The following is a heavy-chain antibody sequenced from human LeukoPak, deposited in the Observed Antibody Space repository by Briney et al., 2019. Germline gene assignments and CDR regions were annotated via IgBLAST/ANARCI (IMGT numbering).Heavy chain of an antibody. CDR2: LYSGGTT. J-gene: IGHJ4*02. CDR3: AMDSSWLPLKFDY. CDR1: GFIVSTNY. Sequence: GGSLRLSCAASGFIVSTNYMSWVRQAPGKGLEWVSVLYSGGTTYYSDSVKGRFTISRDNSKNTLYLQMNSLRAEDTAVYYCAMDSSWLPLKFDYWGQGTLVTVST. V-gene: IGHV3-66*01. D-gene: IGHD5-24*01.